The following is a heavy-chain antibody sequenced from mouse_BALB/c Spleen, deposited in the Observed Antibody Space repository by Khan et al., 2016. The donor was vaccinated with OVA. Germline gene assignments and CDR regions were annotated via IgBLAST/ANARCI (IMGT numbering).Heavy chain of an antibody. CDR1: GYTFTSYY. D-gene: IGHD2-2*01. CDR3: TRSGYGSFAY. Sequence: QVQLQQSGAELVKPGASVKLSCKASGYTFTSYYMYWVKQRPGQGLEWIGEINPNNGGSNCNEKFKSKATLTVDKSSSTAYMQLSSLTSEDSAVYYGTRSGYGSFAYWGQGTLVTVSA. CDR2: INPNNGGS. J-gene: IGHJ3*01. V-gene: IGHV1S81*02.